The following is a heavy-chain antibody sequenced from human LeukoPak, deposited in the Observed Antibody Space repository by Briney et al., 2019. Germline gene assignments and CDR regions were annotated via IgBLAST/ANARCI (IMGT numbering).Heavy chain of an antibody. CDR2: VSNDGTYT. V-gene: IGHV3-74*03. J-gene: IGHJ4*02. D-gene: IGHD5-12*01. Sequence: GGSLRLSYAASGFTFSNYAMSWVRQAPGEGLEWVLRVSNDGTYTEYADSVKGRFTISRDNAKDTLYLQMNSLRAEDTAVYYCARAGYDYWGQGTLVTVSS. CDR3: ARAGYDY. CDR1: GFTFSNYA.